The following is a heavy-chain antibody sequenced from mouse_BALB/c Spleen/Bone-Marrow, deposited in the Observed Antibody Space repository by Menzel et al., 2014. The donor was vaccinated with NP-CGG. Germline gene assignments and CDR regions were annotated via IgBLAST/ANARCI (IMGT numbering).Heavy chain of an antibody. CDR1: GYTFSSYW. J-gene: IGHJ4*01. CDR2: ILPGNGST. CDR3: ARSKVRYAMDY. Sequence: QVQLQQSGAELMKPGASGKISCKATGYTFSSYWIEWVKQRPGHGLEWIGEILPGNGSTNYNEKFKGKATFTAETSSNPAYMQLSSLTSEDSADYYCARSKVRYAMDYWGQGTSVPVSS. V-gene: IGHV1-9*01. D-gene: IGHD2-14*01.